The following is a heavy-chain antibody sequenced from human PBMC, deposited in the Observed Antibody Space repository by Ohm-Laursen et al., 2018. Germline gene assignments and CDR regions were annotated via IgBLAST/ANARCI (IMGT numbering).Heavy chain of an antibody. CDR2: INHSGST. J-gene: IGHJ3*02. V-gene: IGHV4-34*01. Sequence: TLSLTCAVYGGSFSGYYWSWIRQPPGKGLERIGEINHSGSTNYNPSLKSRVTISVDTSKNQFSLKLSSVTAADTAVYYCARTTGTYYDFWSGSLSAAFDIWGQGTMVTVSS. D-gene: IGHD3-3*01. CDR3: ARTTGTYYDFWSGSLSAAFDI. CDR1: GGSFSGYY.